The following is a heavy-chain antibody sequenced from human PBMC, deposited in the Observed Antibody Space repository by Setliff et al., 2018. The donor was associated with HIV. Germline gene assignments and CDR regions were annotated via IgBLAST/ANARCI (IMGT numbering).Heavy chain of an antibody. Sequence: GASVKVSCKASGYTFNNYGVMWVRQAPGQGLEWMGWISGYGNRKYAQKFEGRLTVTTDTSTSTAYMELRTLRPDDTAVYFCASGRGIYGSGALEAYDIWGQGTMVTVSS. D-gene: IGHD3-10*01. CDR2: ISGYGNR. CDR3: ASGRGIYGSGALEAYDI. J-gene: IGHJ3*02. V-gene: IGHV1-18*01. CDR1: GYTFNNYG.